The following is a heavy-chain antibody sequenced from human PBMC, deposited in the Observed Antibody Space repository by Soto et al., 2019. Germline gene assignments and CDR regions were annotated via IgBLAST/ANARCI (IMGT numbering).Heavy chain of an antibody. D-gene: IGHD1-1*01. CDR2: MSTGSRNI. J-gene: IGHJ4*02. V-gene: IGHV3-21*06. CDR1: GCSFSEYT. Sequence: GGYLRRSWVASGCSFSEYTMSWVRQAPGKGRDWVSTMSTGSRNIFYAASVKGRFTASRDNAKNTLYLQMDNLRAEDTAVYFCARGLGGVPPAAELDYWGQGTLVT. CDR3: ARGLGGVPPAAELDY.